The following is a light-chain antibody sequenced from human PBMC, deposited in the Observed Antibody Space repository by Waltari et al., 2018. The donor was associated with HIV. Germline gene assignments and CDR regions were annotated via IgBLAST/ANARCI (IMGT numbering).Light chain of an antibody. V-gene: IGLV3-21*02. J-gene: IGLJ2*01. CDR3: QVLDSSSDHVV. CDR2: ADS. Sequence: SYVLTQPPSVSVAPGQTARLTCGGNNIGSKSVHWYQQKPGQAPVLVFYADSDRPSGSPERVSGSNSGNTATLTISRVEAGYEAVYYCQVLDSSSDHVVFGGGTKLTVL. CDR1: NIGSKS.